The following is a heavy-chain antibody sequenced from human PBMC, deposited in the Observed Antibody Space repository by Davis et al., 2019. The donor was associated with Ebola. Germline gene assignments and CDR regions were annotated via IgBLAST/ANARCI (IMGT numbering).Heavy chain of an antibody. J-gene: IGHJ2*01. D-gene: IGHD6-19*01. CDR1: GFTFSSDS. V-gene: IGHV3-74*01. CDR2: IHNDGSST. CDR3: AKDRAAVADWYFDL. Sequence: GESLKISCAASGFTFSSDSMHWVRQAPGKGLVWVSRIHNDGSSTCYADSVKGRFTLSRDTSKNTLYLQMNSLRTEDTDVYYCAKDRAAVADWYFDLWGRGTLVTVSS.